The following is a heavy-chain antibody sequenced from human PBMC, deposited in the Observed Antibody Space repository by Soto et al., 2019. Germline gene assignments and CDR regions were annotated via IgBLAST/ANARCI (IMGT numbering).Heavy chain of an antibody. D-gene: IGHD2-2*01. CDR3: ANSIEGNCYTTGCFTHFAY. J-gene: IGHJ4*02. CDR1: GGTFSRYT. CDR2: IILPLDRI. Sequence: QVQLVQSGTEVKEPGSSVKVSCKASGGTFSRYTVSWVRQAPGQGLEWMGRIILPLDRISYPQKFQGRVTITADKSTNTVIMELNSLRSHDTAVYYCANSIEGNCYTTGCFTHFAYCGQVSLFCVTS. V-gene: IGHV1-69*02.